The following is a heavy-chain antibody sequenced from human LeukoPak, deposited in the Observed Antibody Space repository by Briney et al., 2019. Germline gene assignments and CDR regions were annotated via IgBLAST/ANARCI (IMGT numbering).Heavy chain of an antibody. CDR1: GFTFSSYG. Sequence: GSLRLSCAASGFTFSSYGMHWVRQPPGTGLEWIGEMYHDGYTNYNPSLKSRVTMSVGKSKNHFSLKLTSVTAADTAVYYCARSRGAVAGWSFDIWGQGTVVTVSS. CDR3: ARSRGAVAGWSFDI. D-gene: IGHD6-19*01. V-gene: IGHV4-4*02. CDR2: MYHDGYT. J-gene: IGHJ3*02.